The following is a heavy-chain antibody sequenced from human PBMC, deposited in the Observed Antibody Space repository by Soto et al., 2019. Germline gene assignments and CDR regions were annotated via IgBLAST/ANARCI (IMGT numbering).Heavy chain of an antibody. CDR2: MYNTGST. D-gene: IGHD1-7*01. CDR1: GGSTSGYY. J-gene: IGHJ4*02. V-gene: IGHV4-59*01. CDR3: ATMGTPATGLYYFDN. Sequence: PSETLSLTCTVSGGSTSGYYWSWIRQPPGKGLEWIGYMYNTGSTVYNPSFKSRVTISVDTSKNQFSLKLNSVTAADTAVYYCATMGTPATGLYYFDNWGQGTLVTVSS.